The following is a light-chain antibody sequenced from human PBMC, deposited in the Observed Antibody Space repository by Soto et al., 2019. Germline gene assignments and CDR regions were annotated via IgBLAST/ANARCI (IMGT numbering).Light chain of an antibody. Sequence: DIQMTQFPSTLSASVGDRVTITCRASQSIRNWLAWYQQKPGKAPKLLIYDASTLERGVPSGFSGIGSGTEFTLSISSLQPDDFATYYCQQYDSSSGYTFGQGTKLEIK. V-gene: IGKV1-5*01. CDR1: QSIRNW. CDR2: DAS. J-gene: IGKJ2*01. CDR3: QQYDSSSGYT.